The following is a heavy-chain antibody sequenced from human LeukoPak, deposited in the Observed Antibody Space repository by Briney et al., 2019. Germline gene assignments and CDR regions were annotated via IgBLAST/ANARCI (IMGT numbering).Heavy chain of an antibody. J-gene: IGHJ5*02. Sequence: GGSLRLSCAASGFTVSSNYMSWVRQAPGKGLEWVSVIYSGGSTYYADSVKGRFTISRDNAKNSLYLQMNSLRAEDTAVYYCARALAGYSSSRSHKTDNWFDPWGQGTLVTVSS. CDR2: IYSGGST. D-gene: IGHD6-13*01. CDR3: ARALAGYSSSRSHKTDNWFDP. V-gene: IGHV3-66*01. CDR1: GFTVSSNY.